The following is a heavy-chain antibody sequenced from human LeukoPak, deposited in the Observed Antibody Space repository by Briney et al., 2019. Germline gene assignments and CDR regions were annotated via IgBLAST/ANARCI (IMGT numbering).Heavy chain of an antibody. CDR1: GFTFSSYA. CDR3: AFGGSGSPFDY. J-gene: IGHJ4*02. CDR2: ISGSGGSA. V-gene: IGHV3-23*01. D-gene: IGHD1-26*01. Sequence: ETGGSLRLSWAASGFTFSSYAMSWVRQAPGKGREWVSAISGSGGSAYYEDSVKGRLTISRDNCKNTLYLQMNSLRAEDTAVYYCAFGGSGSPFDYWGQGTLVTVSS.